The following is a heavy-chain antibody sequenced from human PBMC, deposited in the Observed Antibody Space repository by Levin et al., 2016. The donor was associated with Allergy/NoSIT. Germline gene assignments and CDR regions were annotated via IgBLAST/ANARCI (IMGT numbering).Heavy chain of an antibody. Sequence: GESLKISCAASRFTFSSHAMSWVRQAPGKGLEWVSAISGSGSSTYYADSVKGRFTISRDNSNNMLYLQVNSLRVEDTAVYYCAKDVLGYYRPVDYWGQGTLVTVSS. J-gene: IGHJ4*02. CDR2: ISGSGSST. D-gene: IGHD3-3*01. CDR3: AKDVLGYYRPVDY. CDR1: RFTFSSHA. V-gene: IGHV3-23*01.